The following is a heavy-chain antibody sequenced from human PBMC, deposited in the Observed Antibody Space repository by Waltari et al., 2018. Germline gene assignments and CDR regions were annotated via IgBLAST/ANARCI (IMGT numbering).Heavy chain of an antibody. CDR2: IYTSGST. CDR1: GGSISSYY. J-gene: IGHJ3*02. Sequence: QVQLQESGPGLVKPSETLSLTCTVAGGSISSYYWSWIRQPAGKGLEWIGRIYTSGSTNYNPSLKSRVTMSVDTSKNQFSLKLSSVTAADTAVYYCARARYCSGGRCYRGSDAFDIWGQGTMVTVSS. D-gene: IGHD2-15*01. CDR3: ARARYCSGGRCYRGSDAFDI. V-gene: IGHV4-4*07.